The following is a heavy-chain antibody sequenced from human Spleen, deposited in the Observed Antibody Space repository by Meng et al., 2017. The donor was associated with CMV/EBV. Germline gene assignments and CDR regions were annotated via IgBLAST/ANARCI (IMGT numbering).Heavy chain of an antibody. CDR2: IYSGGRT. CDR1: GFTVSSIY. V-gene: IGHV3-53*01. D-gene: IGHD3-3*01. Sequence: GESLKISCAASGFTVSSIYMSWVRQAPGKGLEWVSVIYSGGRTFYADSVKGRFTISRDNSKNTVHLQMNSLRVEDTAVYYCARGFTVSGVVSRYYYYGVDVWGQGTTVTVSS. CDR3: ARGFTVSGVVSRYYYYGVDV. J-gene: IGHJ6*02.